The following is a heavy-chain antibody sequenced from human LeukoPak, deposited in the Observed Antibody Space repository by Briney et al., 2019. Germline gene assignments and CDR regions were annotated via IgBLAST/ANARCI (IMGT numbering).Heavy chain of an antibody. J-gene: IGHJ4*02. Sequence: GGSLRLSCAASGFTFSSYSMNWVRQAPGKGLEWVSYITGHSSTIYYADSVKGRFTISRDNAKNTLYLQMNSLRAEDTAVYYCAKDLVGATDYWGQGTLVTVSS. CDR3: AKDLVGATDY. D-gene: IGHD1-26*01. CDR2: ITGHSSTI. CDR1: GFTFSSYS. V-gene: IGHV3-48*01.